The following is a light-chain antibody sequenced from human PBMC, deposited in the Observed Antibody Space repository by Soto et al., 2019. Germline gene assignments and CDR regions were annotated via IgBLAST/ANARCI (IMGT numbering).Light chain of an antibody. V-gene: IGLV2-8*01. CDR1: SSDVGGYDY. CDR3: SSYTGGNPSYV. CDR2: EVT. Sequence: QSALAQPASVSGSPGQSVTISCTGTSSDVGGYDYVSWYQQHPGKAPKLMIYEVTIRPSGVSDRFSGSKSGNTASLTVSGLQAEDEADYYCSSYTGGNPSYVFGTGTKVTVL. J-gene: IGLJ1*01.